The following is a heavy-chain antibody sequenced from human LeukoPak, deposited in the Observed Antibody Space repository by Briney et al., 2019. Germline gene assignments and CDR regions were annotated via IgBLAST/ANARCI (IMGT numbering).Heavy chain of an antibody. CDR3: ATYSRRHQLPNPFDY. J-gene: IGHJ4*02. CDR2: IYYTGST. CDR1: GGSISSYF. V-gene: IGHV4-59*01. D-gene: IGHD2-2*01. Sequence: SETLSLTCTISGGSISSYFWTWIRQPPGKGLEWIGYIYYTGSTNYSPSPKSRVTISVDTSKNQFSLKLSSVTAADTAVYYCATYSRRHQLPNPFDYWGQGTLVTVSS.